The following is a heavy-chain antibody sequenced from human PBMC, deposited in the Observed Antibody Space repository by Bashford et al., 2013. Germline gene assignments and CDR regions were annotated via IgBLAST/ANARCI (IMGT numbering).Heavy chain of an antibody. V-gene: IGHV4-34*01. J-gene: IGHJ5*02. CDR2: ISDSGNT. Sequence: SETLSLTCAVYGGSFSNYYWSWIRQPPGKGLEWIGSISDSGNTFYNPSLQSRLTISVDTSKNQFSLKLSSVTAADTAVYYCARDQYGYGRRPQGWFDPGAREPWSPSPQ. CDR1: GGSFSNYY. D-gene: IGHD5-12*01. CDR3: ARDQYGYGRRPQGWFDP.